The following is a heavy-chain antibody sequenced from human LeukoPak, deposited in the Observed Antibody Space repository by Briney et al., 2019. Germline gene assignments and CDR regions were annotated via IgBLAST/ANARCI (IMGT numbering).Heavy chain of an antibody. D-gene: IGHD6-19*01. CDR2: IRGSDGST. Sequence: GGSLRLSCAASGFTFSNYAMSWVRHTPGKGLEWVSIIRGSDGSTYYADSVKGRLTTSRDNPKNTLYLEMNNLRAEDTALYYCAKARYTAGWYTFDYWGQGTQVTVSS. J-gene: IGHJ4*02. CDR1: GFTFSNYA. V-gene: IGHV3-23*01. CDR3: AKARYTAGWYTFDY.